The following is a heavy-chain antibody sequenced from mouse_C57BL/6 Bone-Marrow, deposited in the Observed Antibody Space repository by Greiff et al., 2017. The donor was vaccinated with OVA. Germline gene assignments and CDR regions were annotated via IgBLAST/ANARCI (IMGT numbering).Heavy chain of an antibody. Sequence: VQLQQPGAELVMPGASVKLSCKASGYTFTSYWMHWVKQRPGQGLEWLGEIDPSDSYTNYNQKFKGKSTLTVDKSSSTAYMQLSSLTSEDSAVYYCARGTLLLRAWFAYWGQGTLVTVSA. CDR3: ARGTLLLRAWFAY. CDR2: IDPSDSYT. CDR1: GYTFTSYW. V-gene: IGHV1-69*01. D-gene: IGHD1-1*01. J-gene: IGHJ3*01.